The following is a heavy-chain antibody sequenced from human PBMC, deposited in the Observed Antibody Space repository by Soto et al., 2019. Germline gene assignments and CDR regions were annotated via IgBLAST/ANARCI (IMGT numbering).Heavy chain of an antibody. CDR1: GYSFTSYW. J-gene: IGHJ4*02. V-gene: IGHV5-51*01. CDR3: ARHYSSSPVDY. D-gene: IGHD6-13*01. CDR2: IYPGDSDT. Sequence: GESLKISCKGSGYSFTSYWIGWVRQMPGKGLEWMGIIYPGDSDTRYSPSFQGQVTIPVAKSISTAYLQWSSLKASDTAMYYCARHYSSSPVDYWGQGTLVTVSS.